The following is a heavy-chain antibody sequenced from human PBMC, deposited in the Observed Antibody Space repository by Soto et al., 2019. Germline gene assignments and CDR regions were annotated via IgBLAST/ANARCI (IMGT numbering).Heavy chain of an antibody. CDR2: INPSGGRT. J-gene: IGHJ4*02. V-gene: IGHV1-46*01. D-gene: IGHD3-10*01. Sequence: QVQLVQSGAEVKKPGASVTVSCKASGYTFTTHYMHWVRQAPGQGLEWMGIINPSGGRTTYALKFQGRVSLTRDTSKNTVYMELSSLRSEDTAVYYCARAGENYGSGTFSPPLRYYFNSWGQGTLVTVSS. CDR1: GYTFTTHY. CDR3: ARAGENYGSGTFSPPLRYYFNS.